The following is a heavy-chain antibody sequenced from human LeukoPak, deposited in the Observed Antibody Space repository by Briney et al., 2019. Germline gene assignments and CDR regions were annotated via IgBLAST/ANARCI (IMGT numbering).Heavy chain of an antibody. CDR3: ARQRVRWLQPPDAFDI. Sequence: SETLSLTCTVSGGSISGSSYYWSWIRQPPGKGLEWIGYIYYSGSTNYNPSLKSRVTISVDTSKNQFSLKLSSVTAADTAVYYCARQRVRWLQPPDAFDIWGQGTMVTVSS. V-gene: IGHV4-61*01. CDR2: IYYSGST. J-gene: IGHJ3*02. D-gene: IGHD5-24*01. CDR1: GGSISGSSYY.